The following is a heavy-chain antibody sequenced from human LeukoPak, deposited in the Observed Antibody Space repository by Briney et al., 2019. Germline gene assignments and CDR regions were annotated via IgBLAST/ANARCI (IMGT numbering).Heavy chain of an antibody. D-gene: IGHD6-13*01. CDR2: ISYDGSNK. CDR1: GFTFSSYA. J-gene: IGHJ4*02. Sequence: GGSLRLSCAASGFTFSSYAMHWVRQAPGKGLEWVAVISYDGSNKYYADSVKGRFTISRDNSKNTLYLQMNSLRAEDTAVYYCARDLAPIAAAGTVVFDYWGQGTLVTVSS. CDR3: ARDLAPIAAAGTVVFDY. V-gene: IGHV3-30*04.